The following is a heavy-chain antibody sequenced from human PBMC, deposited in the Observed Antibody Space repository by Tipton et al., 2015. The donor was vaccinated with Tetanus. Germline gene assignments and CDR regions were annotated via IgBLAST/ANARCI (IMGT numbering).Heavy chain of an antibody. V-gene: IGHV4-30-4*02. J-gene: IGHJ3*02. CDR1: GDSVSTGNFY. CDR2: IHHSGLA. CDR3: ARTWGVWVTSIDAFDI. Sequence: TLSLTCTVSGDSVSTGNFYWSWIRQPPGKGLEWIAFIHHSGLAFTNPSLKSRVAISVDTSKNQFSLKLSSVTAADTAVYYCARTWGVWVTSIDAFDIWGQGTKVAVSS. D-gene: IGHD3-16*01.